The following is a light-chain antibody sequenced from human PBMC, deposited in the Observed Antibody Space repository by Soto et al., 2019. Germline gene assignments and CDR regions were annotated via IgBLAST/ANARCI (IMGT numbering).Light chain of an antibody. CDR3: QQYNNWLIT. V-gene: IGKV3-15*01. CDR1: QSVSSN. CDR2: GAS. J-gene: IGKJ5*01. Sequence: EIVMTQSPATLSVSPGERATLSCGASQSVSSNLAWYRQEPGQAPRLLIYGASTRATGVPARFSGSGSGTEFTLTISSLQSEDFAVYYCQQYNNWLITFGQGTRLEIK.